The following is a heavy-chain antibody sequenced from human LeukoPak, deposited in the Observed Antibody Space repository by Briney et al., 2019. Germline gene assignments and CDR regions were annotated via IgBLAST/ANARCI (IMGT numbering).Heavy chain of an antibody. CDR2: IIPIFGTA. CDR3: ARVPNSAATSPLYFDY. V-gene: IGHV1-69*05. CDR1: GGTFSSYA. J-gene: IGHJ4*02. Sequence: ASVKVSCKASGGTFSSYAISWVRQAPGQGLEWMGGIIPIFGTANYAQKFQGRVTITTDESTSTAYMELSSLRSEDTAVYYCARVPNSAATSPLYFDYWGQGTLVTVSS. D-gene: IGHD2-15*01.